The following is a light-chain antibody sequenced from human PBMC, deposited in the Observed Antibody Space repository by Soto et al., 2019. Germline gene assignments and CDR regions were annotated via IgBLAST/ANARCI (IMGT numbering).Light chain of an antibody. Sequence: QSPLTQPASVSGSPGQSITISCTGTSSDVGSYNLVSWYQQHPGKAPILMIYERSKRPSGVSNRFSGSKSGNTASLTISGLQAEDEADYYCCSYAGSSTFVFGTGTKLTVL. CDR1: SSDVGSYNL. J-gene: IGLJ1*01. CDR2: ERS. V-gene: IGLV2-23*01. CDR3: CSYAGSSTFV.